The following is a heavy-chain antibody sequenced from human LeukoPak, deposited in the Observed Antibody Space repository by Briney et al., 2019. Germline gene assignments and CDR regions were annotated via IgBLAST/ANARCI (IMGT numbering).Heavy chain of an antibody. Sequence: RASVKVSCKAFGGTFSSYAISWVRQAPGQGLEWMGGIIPIFGTANYAQKFQGRVTITTDESTSTAYMELSSLRSEDTAVYYCAMGNYYGSGSLPINWFDPWGQGTLVTVSS. V-gene: IGHV1-69*05. CDR1: GGTFSSYA. J-gene: IGHJ5*02. CDR3: AMGNYYGSGSLPINWFDP. D-gene: IGHD3-10*01. CDR2: IIPIFGTA.